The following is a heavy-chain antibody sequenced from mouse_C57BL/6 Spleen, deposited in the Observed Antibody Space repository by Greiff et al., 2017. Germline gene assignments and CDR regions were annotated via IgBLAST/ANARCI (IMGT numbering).Heavy chain of an antibody. CDR1: GFTFSDYY. V-gene: IGHV5-16*01. CDR2: INYDGSST. J-gene: IGHJ2*01. CDR3: ARAGYGYYFDY. Sequence: EVQLQQSEGGLVQPGSSMKLSCTASGFTFSDYYMAWVRQVPEKGLEWVANINYDGSSTYYLDSLKSRFIISRDNAKNILYLQMSSLKSEDTATYYCARAGYGYYFDYWGQGTTLTVSS. D-gene: IGHD2-2*01.